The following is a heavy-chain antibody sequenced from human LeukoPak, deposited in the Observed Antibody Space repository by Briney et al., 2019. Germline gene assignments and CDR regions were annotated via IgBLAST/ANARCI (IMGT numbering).Heavy chain of an antibody. V-gene: IGHV1-2*02. D-gene: IGHD6-6*01. J-gene: IGHJ4*02. CDR3: ARSIAARPPFDY. Sequence: ASVKVSCKASGYTFTGYYMHWVRQAPGQGLEWMGWINPNSGGTNYAQKFQGRVTMTRDASISTAYMELSRLRSDDTAVYYCARSIAARPPFDYWGQGTLVTVSS. CDR1: GYTFTGYY. CDR2: INPNSGGT.